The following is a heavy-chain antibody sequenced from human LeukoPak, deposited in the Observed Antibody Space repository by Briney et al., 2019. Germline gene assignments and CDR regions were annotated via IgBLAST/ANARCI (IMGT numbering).Heavy chain of an antibody. CDR2: IYHSGST. Sequence: PSQTLSLTCAVSGDSIRSGTNNWSWIRQPPGKGLEWTGYIYHSGSTYYNPSLQSRVTISVDTSKSQFSLKLSSVTAADTAVYYCARTRDFWSGYFDYWGQGILVTVSS. CDR1: GDSIRSGTNN. V-gene: IGHV4-30-2*01. CDR3: ARTRDFWSGYFDY. J-gene: IGHJ4*02. D-gene: IGHD3-3*01.